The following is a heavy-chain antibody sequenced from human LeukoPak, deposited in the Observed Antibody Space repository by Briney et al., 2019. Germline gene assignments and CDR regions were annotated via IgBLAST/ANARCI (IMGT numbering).Heavy chain of an antibody. CDR1: GFTFSSYG. Sequence: GGSLRPSCAASGFTFSSYGMHWVRQAPGKGLEWVAFIRYDGSNKYYADSVKGRFTISRDNSKNTLYLQMNSLRAEDTAVYYCAKDLHLRSNFLAFDIWGQGTMVTVSS. D-gene: IGHD3-3*01. J-gene: IGHJ3*02. CDR3: AKDLHLRSNFLAFDI. CDR2: IRYDGSNK. V-gene: IGHV3-30*02.